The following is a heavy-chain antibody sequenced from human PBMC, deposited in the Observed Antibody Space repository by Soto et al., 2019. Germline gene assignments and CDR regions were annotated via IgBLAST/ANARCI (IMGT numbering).Heavy chain of an antibody. Sequence: PGESLKISCTGSGYSLTNNWICWVRQMPGKGLEWMGRIDPSDSYTTYSPSFQGHLTISADKYISTAYLQWSSMKASDAAMYYCATSVDTTLGSVFRYWGQGTLVTVSS. J-gene: IGHJ4*02. V-gene: IGHV5-10-1*01. D-gene: IGHD5-18*01. CDR3: ATSVDTTLGSVFRY. CDR2: IDPSDSYT. CDR1: GYSLTNNW.